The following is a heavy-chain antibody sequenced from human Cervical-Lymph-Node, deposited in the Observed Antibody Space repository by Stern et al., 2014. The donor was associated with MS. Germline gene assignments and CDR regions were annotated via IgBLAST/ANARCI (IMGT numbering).Heavy chain of an antibody. J-gene: IGHJ4*02. Sequence: QVQLQESDPGLAKPSETLSLTCAVSGYSISSGHYWTWIRQPPGKGLEWIGNIHHSGTASYNPSLKSGVTMSVDTPQNQFSLNLSSVTAADTAVYYCARVLDYWGQGTLVTVSS. V-gene: IGHV4-38-2*01. CDR2: IHHSGTA. CDR1: GYSISSGHY. CDR3: ARVLDY. D-gene: IGHD2/OR15-2a*01.